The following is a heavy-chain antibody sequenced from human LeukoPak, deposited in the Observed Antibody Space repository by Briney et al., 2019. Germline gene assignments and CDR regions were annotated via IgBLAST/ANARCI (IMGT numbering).Heavy chain of an antibody. CDR1: GGSISSSNW. J-gene: IGHJ3*02. V-gene: IGHV4-4*02. Sequence: SGTLSLTCAVSGGSISSSNWWSWVRQPPGKGLEWIGEIHHSGSTNYNPSLKSRVTISLDTSRNQFSLKLNSVTAVDTAVYYCAKSNGYGLIDIWGQGTMVTVSS. CDR3: AKSNGYGLIDI. CDR2: IHHSGST. D-gene: IGHD3-22*01.